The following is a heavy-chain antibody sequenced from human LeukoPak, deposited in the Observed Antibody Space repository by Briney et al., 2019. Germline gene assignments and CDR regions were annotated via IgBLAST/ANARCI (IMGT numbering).Heavy chain of an antibody. CDR3: ARGPHWVTGDYDAFDI. CDR1: GGSISSSSYY. D-gene: IGHD4-17*01. V-gene: IGHV4-61*02. CDR2: IYTSGST. Sequence: PSETLSLTCTVSGGSISSSSYYWSWIRQPAGKGLEWIGRIYTSGSTNYNPSLKSRVTISVDTSKNQFSLKLTSVTAADTAVYYCARGPHWVTGDYDAFDIWGQGTMVTVSS. J-gene: IGHJ3*02.